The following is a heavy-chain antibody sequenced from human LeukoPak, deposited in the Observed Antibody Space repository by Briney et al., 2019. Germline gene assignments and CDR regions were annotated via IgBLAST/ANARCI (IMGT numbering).Heavy chain of an antibody. J-gene: IGHJ4*02. V-gene: IGHV4-30-4*08. CDR1: GGSISSSDYY. Sequence: SQTLSLTCTVSGGSISSSDYYWSWIRQPPGKGLEWIGYIYYSGSTHHNPSLKSRLSISQDTSKNQFSLKLSSVTAADTAVYYCARQCSSGWYQIDDWGQGTLVTVSS. CDR2: IYYSGST. CDR3: ARQCSSGWYQIDD. D-gene: IGHD6-19*01.